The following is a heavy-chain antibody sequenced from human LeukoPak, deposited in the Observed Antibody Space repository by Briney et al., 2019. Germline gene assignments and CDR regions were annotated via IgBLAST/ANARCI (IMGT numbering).Heavy chain of an antibody. CDR2: ISDSGDAT. V-gene: IGHV3-23*01. D-gene: IGHD4-23*01. CDR1: GFIFSYYG. Sequence: PGGSLRLSCEVSGFIFSYYGMNWVRQAPGKGLEWVSAISDSGDATYYADSVKGRFTISRDNFKSTLYLQMNNLRAEDTALYYCAKERGHSKPFDYWGQGTLVTVSS. J-gene: IGHJ4*02. CDR3: AKERGHSKPFDY.